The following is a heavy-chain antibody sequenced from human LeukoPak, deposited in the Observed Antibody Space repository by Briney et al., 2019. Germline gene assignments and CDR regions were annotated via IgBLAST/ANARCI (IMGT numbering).Heavy chain of an antibody. CDR1: GFTFSSYA. CDR2: ISYDGNNK. D-gene: IGHD5-12*01. CDR3: ARGYDYYYYGMDV. J-gene: IGHJ6*02. V-gene: IGHV3-30-3*01. Sequence: PGGSLRLSCAASGFTFSSYAMYWVRQAPGTGLEWVAVISYDGNNKYYADSVKGRFTTSRDNSKNTLYLQMNSLGAEDTAVYYCARGYDYYYYGMDVWGQGTTVTVSS.